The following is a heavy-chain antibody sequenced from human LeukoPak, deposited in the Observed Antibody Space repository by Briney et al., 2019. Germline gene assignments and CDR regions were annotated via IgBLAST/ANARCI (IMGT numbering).Heavy chain of an antibody. V-gene: IGHV4-39*01. J-gene: IGHJ4*02. D-gene: IGHD4-17*01. CDR3: ATQETTTDY. Sequence: SETLSLTCTVSGGSISSSSYYWGWIRQPPGKGLEWIGSIYYSGSTYYNPSLKSRVTISVDTSKNQFSLKLSSVTAADTAAYYCATQETTTDYWGQGTLVTVSS. CDR1: GGSISSSSYY. CDR2: IYYSGST.